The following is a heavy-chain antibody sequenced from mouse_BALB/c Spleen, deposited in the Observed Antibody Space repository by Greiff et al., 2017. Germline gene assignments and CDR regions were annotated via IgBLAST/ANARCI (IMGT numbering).Heavy chain of an antibody. J-gene: IGHJ4*01. CDR1: GYTFTDYE. CDR2: IDPETGGT. CDR3: TRERGAYGYDDYYAMDY. V-gene: IGHV1-15*01. Sequence: VQLQQSGAELVRPGASVTLSCKASGYTFTDYEMHWVKQTPVHGLEWIGAIDPETGGTAYNQKFKGKATLTADKSSSTAYMELRSLTSEDSAVYYCTRERGAYGYDDYYAMDYWGQGTSVTVSS. D-gene: IGHD2-2*01.